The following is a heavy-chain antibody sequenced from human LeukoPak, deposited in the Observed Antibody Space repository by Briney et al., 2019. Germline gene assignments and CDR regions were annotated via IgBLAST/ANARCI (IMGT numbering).Heavy chain of an antibody. CDR1: GGSFSGYY. Sequence: SETLSLTCAVYGGSFSGYYWSWVRQPPGKGLEWIAEINHSGSTNYNPSLKSRVTISVDTSKNQFSPKLSSVTAADTAVYYCARGVGDYWGQGTLVTVSS. J-gene: IGHJ4*02. D-gene: IGHD3-3*01. CDR2: INHSGST. V-gene: IGHV4-34*01. CDR3: ARGVGDY.